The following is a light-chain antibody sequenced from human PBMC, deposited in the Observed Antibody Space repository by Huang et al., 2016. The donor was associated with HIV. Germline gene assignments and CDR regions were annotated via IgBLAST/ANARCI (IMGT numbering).Light chain of an antibody. Sequence: EIALTQSPATLSLSPGESATLPCRTSKSVFSSVAWYQQRPVQAPRLLIYDASNSATGVSARFSGSWSGTDFALTISSLEPEDFAVYYCQQRSAWPRTFGQGTKLEI. CDR1: KSVFSS. CDR3: QQRSAWPRT. CDR2: DAS. J-gene: IGKJ2*01. V-gene: IGKV3-11*01.